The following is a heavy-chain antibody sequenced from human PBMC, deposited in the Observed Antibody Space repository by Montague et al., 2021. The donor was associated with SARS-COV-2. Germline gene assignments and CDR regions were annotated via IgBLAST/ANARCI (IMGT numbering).Heavy chain of an antibody. V-gene: IGHV4-59*01. CDR2: FCYKGST. Sequence: SETLSLTCTRPGGWNTGADWRCTRLPSRHEQKWFGFFCYKGSTNYNPSLKSRVTISVDTSKNQFSLKLSSVTAADTAVYYCARGGDMNWFDPWGQGTMVTVSS. CDR3: ARGGDMNWFDP. CDR1: GGWNTGAD. D-gene: IGHD2-21*01. J-gene: IGHJ5*02.